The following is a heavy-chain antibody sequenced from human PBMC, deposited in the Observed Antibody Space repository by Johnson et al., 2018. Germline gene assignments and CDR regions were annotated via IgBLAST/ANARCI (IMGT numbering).Heavy chain of an antibody. CDR2: ISYDGSNK. CDR1: GFTFGSYA. Sequence: QVQLVQSGGGVVQPGRSLRLSCAASGFTFGSYAMHWVRQAPGKGLEWVAVISYDGSNKYYADSVKGRFTISRDNSKNTLYLQMNSLSAEDTAVYYCARGQGIAARVSYYYYGMDVWGQGTTVTVSS. CDR3: ARGQGIAARVSYYYYGMDV. J-gene: IGHJ6*02. D-gene: IGHD6-6*01. V-gene: IGHV3-30-3*01.